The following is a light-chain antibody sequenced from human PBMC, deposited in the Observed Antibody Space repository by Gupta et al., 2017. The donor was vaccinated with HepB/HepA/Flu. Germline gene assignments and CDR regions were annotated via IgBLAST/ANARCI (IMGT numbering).Light chain of an antibody. J-gene: IGKJ3*01. CDR3: QQLISYPLT. V-gene: IGKV1-9*01. Sequence: DIQLTQSPSFLSASVGDRVTITCRASQGISSYLAWYQQKPGKAPKLLIYAASTLQSGVPSRFSGSGSGTEFTLTISSLQPEDFATYYCQQLISYPLTFGHGTKVDIK. CDR1: QGISSY. CDR2: AAS.